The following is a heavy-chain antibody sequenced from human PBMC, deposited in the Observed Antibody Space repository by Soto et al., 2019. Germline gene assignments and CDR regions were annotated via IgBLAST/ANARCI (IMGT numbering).Heavy chain of an antibody. V-gene: IGHV1-3*01. J-gene: IGHJ4*02. CDR3: ARSSSSWRSPLFDY. D-gene: IGHD6-13*01. CDR1: GYTFTSYA. CDR2: INAGNGNT. Sequence: QVQLVQSGAEVKKPGASVKVSCKASGYTFTSYAMHWVRQAPGQRLEWMGWINAGNGNTKYSQKFQGRVTITRDTSASTAYMELSSLRSEDTAVYYCARSSSSWRSPLFDYWGQGTLVTVSS.